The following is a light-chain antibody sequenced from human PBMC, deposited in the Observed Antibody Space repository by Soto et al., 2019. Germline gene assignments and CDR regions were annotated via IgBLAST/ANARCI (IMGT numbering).Light chain of an antibody. CDR2: GNS. J-gene: IGLJ3*02. V-gene: IGLV1-40*01. CDR3: QSYDSSLSGWV. CDR1: SSNIGAGYD. Sequence: QAVVTQPPSVSGAQGQRVTISCTGSSSNIGAGYDVHWYQQLPGTAPKLLIYGNSNQPSGVPDRFSGSKSGTSASLAITGLRAEDEADYYCQSYDSSLSGWVFGGGTKLTVL.